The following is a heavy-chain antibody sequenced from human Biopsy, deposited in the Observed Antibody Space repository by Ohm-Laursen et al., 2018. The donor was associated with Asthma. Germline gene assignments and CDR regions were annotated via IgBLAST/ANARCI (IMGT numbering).Heavy chain of an antibody. J-gene: IGHJ4*02. Sequence: LRLSCAASGFAVSRDHMSWVRQAPGKGLEWVSVIYSGGTSHTADSVRGRFTISRDYSKNTLYLQMHSLRAEDTAVYYCSRGDSSNWSHYYFDYWGQGTLVTVSS. D-gene: IGHD3-22*01. V-gene: IGHV3-53*01. CDR1: GFAVSRDH. CDR2: IYSGGTS. CDR3: SRGDSSNWSHYYFDY.